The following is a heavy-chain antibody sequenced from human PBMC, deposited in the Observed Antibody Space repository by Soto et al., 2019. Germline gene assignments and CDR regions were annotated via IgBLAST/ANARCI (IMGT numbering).Heavy chain of an antibody. CDR2: INAGNGNT. J-gene: IGHJ4*02. D-gene: IGHD1-1*01. Sequence: ASVKLSCKASGYTVIRYSMHFLPQAPGQRLEWMGWINAGNGNTKYSQKFQGRVTITRDTSATTAYMELSRLTSEDTAVYYCASGNNWNHFMSFDYWGQGTLVTVSS. CDR1: GYTVIRYS. CDR3: ASGNNWNHFMSFDY. V-gene: IGHV1-3*01.